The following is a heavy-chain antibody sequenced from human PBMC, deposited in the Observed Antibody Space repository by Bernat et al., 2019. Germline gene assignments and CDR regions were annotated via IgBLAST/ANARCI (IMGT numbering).Heavy chain of an antibody. CDR1: GGSISSSNW. CDR2: IYHSGST. CDR3: ARNTLKRLGYCSSTSCYGGWFDP. Sequence: QVQLQDSGPGLVKPSGTLSLTCAVSGGSISSSNWWSWVRQPPGKGLEWIGEIYHSGSTNYNLSLKSRVTISVDKSKNQFSLKLSSVTAADTAVYYCARNTLKRLGYCSSTSCYGGWFDPWGQGTLVTVSS. D-gene: IGHD2-2*01. V-gene: IGHV4-4*02. J-gene: IGHJ5*02.